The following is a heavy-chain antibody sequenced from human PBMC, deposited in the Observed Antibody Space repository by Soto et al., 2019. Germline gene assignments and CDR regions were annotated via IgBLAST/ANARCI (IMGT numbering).Heavy chain of an antibody. Sequence: QVQLVQSGAEVRKPGSSVRVSCKASGGSFNRHTISWVRQAPGQGLEWMGGIIPIFGTANHAQKFQGRVTIIAEEPTSTVYMELSSLRSDDTAIYYCARGWGYDSTDYYYAYWGQGTLVIVSS. V-gene: IGHV1-69*01. CDR1: GGSFNRHT. CDR3: ARGWGYDSTDYYYAY. CDR2: IIPIFGTA. J-gene: IGHJ4*02. D-gene: IGHD3-22*01.